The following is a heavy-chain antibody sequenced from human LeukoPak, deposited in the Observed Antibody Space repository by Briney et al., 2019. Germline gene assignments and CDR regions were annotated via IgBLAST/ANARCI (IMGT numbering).Heavy chain of an antibody. V-gene: IGHV3-15*01. Sequence: GGSLRLSCVASGFTFSDAWMSWVRQAPGKGLEWVGRFKSKSAGGTTDYAAPVKGRFTVSRDDSQNTLSLQMNSLKTEGTAVYYCAADRGGGAFDIWGPGTLVTVSS. CDR1: GFTFSDAW. CDR2: FKSKSAGGTT. CDR3: AADRGGGAFDI. J-gene: IGHJ3*02. D-gene: IGHD3-16*01.